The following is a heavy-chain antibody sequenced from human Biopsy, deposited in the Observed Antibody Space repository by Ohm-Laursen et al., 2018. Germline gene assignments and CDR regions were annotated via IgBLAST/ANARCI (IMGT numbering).Heavy chain of an antibody. D-gene: IGHD3-22*01. V-gene: IGHV4-31*01. CDR1: FFSISSGGSY. CDR2: IFNSANT. Sequence: SQTLSPTFTVSFFSISSGGSYCSLILHRPVNCLYFIFYIFNSANTYYNPSLKNMITISGDTSKNQFSLKLNSVTAADTSVYYCARGDYFDSNGYFWFDPWGQGTLVTGSS. CDR3: ARGDYFDSNGYFWFDP. J-gene: IGHJ5*02.